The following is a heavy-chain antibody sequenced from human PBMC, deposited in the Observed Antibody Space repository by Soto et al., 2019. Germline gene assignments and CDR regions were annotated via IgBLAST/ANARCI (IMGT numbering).Heavy chain of an antibody. Sequence: QVQLVQSGAEVKKPGASVKVSCKASGYTFTSYGISWVRQAPGQGLEWMGWISAYNGNTNYAQKLQGRVTMTTDTSTSTAYMELRSLSSDDTAVYYCARDTFPYWYDDRFRSWFDPWGQGTLVTVSS. CDR1: GYTFTSYG. D-gene: IGHD3-22*01. V-gene: IGHV1-18*01. J-gene: IGHJ5*02. CDR2: ISAYNGNT. CDR3: ARDTFPYWYDDRFRSWFDP.